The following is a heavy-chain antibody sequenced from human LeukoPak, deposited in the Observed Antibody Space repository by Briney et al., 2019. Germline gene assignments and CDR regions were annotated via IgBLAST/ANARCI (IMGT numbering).Heavy chain of an antibody. CDR1: GFIVSSNY. CDR2: IYSNGFT. V-gene: IGHV3-53*01. CDR3: ARRPPSNWGLDY. Sequence: GGSLRLSCAASGFIVSSNYMSWVRQAPGKGLEWVSIIYSNGFTYYADSVKGRFTISRDNSKNTLHLQMNSLRAEDTAVYYCARRPPSNWGLDYWGQGTLVTVSS. D-gene: IGHD7-27*01. J-gene: IGHJ4*02.